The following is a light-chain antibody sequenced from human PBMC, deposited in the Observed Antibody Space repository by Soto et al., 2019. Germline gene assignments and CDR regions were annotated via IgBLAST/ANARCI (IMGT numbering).Light chain of an antibody. CDR2: DVS. Sequence: QSVLTQPASVSGSPGQSITISCTGTSSDVGGYNYVSWYQQHPGKAPKLMIYDVSNRPSGVSNRFSGSKSGNTASLTISGLQAEDEADYYCSSYTSSGPLVVFGGGTKLTVL. V-gene: IGLV2-14*01. CDR1: SSDVGGYNY. J-gene: IGLJ2*01. CDR3: SSYTSSGPLVV.